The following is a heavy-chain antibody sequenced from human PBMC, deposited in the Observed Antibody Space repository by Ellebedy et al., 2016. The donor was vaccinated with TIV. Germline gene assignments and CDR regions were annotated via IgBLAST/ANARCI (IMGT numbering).Heavy chain of an antibody. CDR3: ARREALRGLKGLYNWFDP. J-gene: IGHJ5*02. D-gene: IGHD3-10*01. CDR1: GGSLSGYY. V-gene: IGHV4-34*12. Sequence: GSLRLSCAVYGGSLSGYYWSWIRQPPGKGLEWIGEIIQSGTMNYSPSLKSRVTISVDKSKSQFSLKLSSVTAADTAVYYCARREALRGLKGLYNWFDPWGQGTLVTVSS. CDR2: IIQSGTM.